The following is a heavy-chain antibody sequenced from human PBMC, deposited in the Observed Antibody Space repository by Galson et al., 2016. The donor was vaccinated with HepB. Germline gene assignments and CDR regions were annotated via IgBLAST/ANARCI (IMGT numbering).Heavy chain of an antibody. J-gene: IGHJ3*02. CDR3: ARPRDNYGHAIDI. CDR1: GLTFSNYA. Sequence: SLRLSCAGSGLTFSNYAMTWVRQSPGKGLEWVSTITGSGAGTYYADSAKGRFTVSRDNAKNSLYLQMNSLRVVDTAVYYCARPRDNYGHAIDIWGQGTMVTVSS. CDR2: ITGSGAGT. D-gene: IGHD3-10*01. V-gene: IGHV3-23*01.